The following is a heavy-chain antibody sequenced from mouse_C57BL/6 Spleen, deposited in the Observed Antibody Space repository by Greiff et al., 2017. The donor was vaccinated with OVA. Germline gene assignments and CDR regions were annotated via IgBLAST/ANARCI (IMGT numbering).Heavy chain of an antibody. Sequence: QVQLQQPGTELVKPGASVKLSCKASGYTFTSYWMHWVKQRPGQGLAWIGNINPSNGGTNYNETFKSKATLTVDKSSSTAYMQLSSLTSEDSAVYYCARSMMVKSRYYYAMDYWGQGTSVTVSS. CDR1: GYTFTSYW. CDR2: INPSNGGT. D-gene: IGHD2-3*01. CDR3: ARSMMVKSRYYYAMDY. V-gene: IGHV1-53*01. J-gene: IGHJ4*01.